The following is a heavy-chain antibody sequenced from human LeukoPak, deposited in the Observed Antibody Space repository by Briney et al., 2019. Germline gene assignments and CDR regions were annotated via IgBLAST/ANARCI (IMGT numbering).Heavy chain of an antibody. V-gene: IGHV3-23*01. D-gene: IGHD6-19*01. CDR3: ASHSSGWYDQIDY. CDR2: MSSSGLTT. Sequence: GGSLRLSCAASGFTFSSYAMTWVRQPPGKGLEWVSSMSSSGLTTYYADSVKGRFSISRDNSKNTLYLKMNSLRAEDTAVYYCASHSSGWYDQIDYWGQGTLVTVSS. J-gene: IGHJ4*02. CDR1: GFTFSSYA.